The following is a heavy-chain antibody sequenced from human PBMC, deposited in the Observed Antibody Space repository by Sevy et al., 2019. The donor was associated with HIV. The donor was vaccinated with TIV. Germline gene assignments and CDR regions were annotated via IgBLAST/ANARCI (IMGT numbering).Heavy chain of an antibody. D-gene: IGHD5-12*01. J-gene: IGHJ4*02. Sequence: GGSLRLSCAASGFTFDDYSMHWVRQAPGKGLEWVSGISWNSGSIGYAHSVKGRFTISRDNAKNSLYLQMNSLRAEDTALYYCAKDTKRGYSGTLLYWGQGTLVTVSS. CDR1: GFTFDDYS. CDR2: ISWNSGSI. CDR3: AKDTKRGYSGTLLY. V-gene: IGHV3-9*01.